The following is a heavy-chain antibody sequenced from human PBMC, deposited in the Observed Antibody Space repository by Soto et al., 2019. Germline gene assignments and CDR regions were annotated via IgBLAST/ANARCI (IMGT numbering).Heavy chain of an antibody. Sequence: SETLSLTCTASGGSISSGGYYWSWIRQHPGKGLEWIGYIYYSGSTYYNPSLKSRVTISVDTSKNQFSLKLSSVTAADTAVYYCARVCGTSSTSCYNVYGMDVWGQGTTVTVSS. V-gene: IGHV4-31*03. CDR3: ARVCGTSSTSCYNVYGMDV. J-gene: IGHJ6*02. CDR1: GGSISSGGYY. CDR2: IYYSGST. D-gene: IGHD2-2*02.